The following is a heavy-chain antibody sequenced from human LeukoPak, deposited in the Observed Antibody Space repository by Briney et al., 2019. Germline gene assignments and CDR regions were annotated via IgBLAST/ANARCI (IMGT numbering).Heavy chain of an antibody. Sequence: GGSLRLSCAASGFTFSSYLMHWVRQVPGKGLVWVSHINTGGSTTNYADSVKGRFTISRDNAKNTLYLQMNSLRAEDTAVYYCVGGYGGDYWGQGTLVTVSS. D-gene: IGHD5-12*01. CDR3: VGGYGGDY. CDR2: INTGGSTT. CDR1: GFTFSSYL. J-gene: IGHJ4*02. V-gene: IGHV3-74*01.